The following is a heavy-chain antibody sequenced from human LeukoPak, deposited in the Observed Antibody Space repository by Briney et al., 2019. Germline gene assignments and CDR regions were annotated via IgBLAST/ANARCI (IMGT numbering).Heavy chain of an antibody. J-gene: IGHJ4*02. CDR3: ARTFWGSYIDY. Sequence: SETLSLTCTVSGGSISSYYWSWIRQPPGKGLEWIGYIYYSGSTNYNPSLKSRVTISADTSKNQFSLNLTSVTAADTAVYYCARTFWGSYIDYWGQGTLVTVSS. D-gene: IGHD3-16*01. V-gene: IGHV4-59*01. CDR2: IYYSGST. CDR1: GGSISSYY.